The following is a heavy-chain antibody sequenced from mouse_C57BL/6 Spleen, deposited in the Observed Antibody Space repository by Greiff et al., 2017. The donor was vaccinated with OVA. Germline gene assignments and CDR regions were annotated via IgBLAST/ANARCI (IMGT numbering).Heavy chain of an antibody. D-gene: IGHD1-1*01. CDR1: GYSFTDYN. CDR3: ARDGYYYGSIPFDY. J-gene: IGHJ2*01. V-gene: IGHV1-39*01. CDR2: INPNYGTT. Sequence: EVKLQESGPELVKPGASVKISCKASGYSFTDYNMNWVKQSNGKSLEWIGVINPNYGTTSYNQKFKGKATLTVDQSSSTAYMQLNSLTSEDSAVYYRARDGYYYGSIPFDYWGQGTTLTVSS.